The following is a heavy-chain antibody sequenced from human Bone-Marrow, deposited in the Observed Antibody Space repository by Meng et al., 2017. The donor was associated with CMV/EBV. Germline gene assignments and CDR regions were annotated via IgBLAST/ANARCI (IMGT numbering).Heavy chain of an antibody. V-gene: IGHV1-2*02. J-gene: IGHJ6*02. Sequence: ASVKVSCKVSGYTLTELSMHWVRQAPGKGLEWMGWINPNSGGTNYAQKFQGRVTMTRDTSISTAYMELSRLRSDDTAVYYCARENLVYSSGWYRDYYYGMDVWGQGTTVTVSS. D-gene: IGHD6-19*01. CDR1: GYTLTELS. CDR3: ARENLVYSSGWYRDYYYGMDV. CDR2: INPNSGGT.